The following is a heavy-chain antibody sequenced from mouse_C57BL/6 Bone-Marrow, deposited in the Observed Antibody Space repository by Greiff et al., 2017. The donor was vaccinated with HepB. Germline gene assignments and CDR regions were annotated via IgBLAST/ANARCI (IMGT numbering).Heavy chain of an antibody. Sequence: EVKLVESGGDLVKPGGSLKLSCAASGFTFSSYGMSWVRQTPDKRLEWVATISSGGSYTSYPDSVKGRFTISRDNAKNALYLQMSSLKSEDTAMYYCARRLLRYWYFDVWGTGTTVTVSS. D-gene: IGHD1-1*01. J-gene: IGHJ1*03. CDR2: ISSGGSYT. CDR1: GFTFSSYG. CDR3: ARRLLRYWYFDV. V-gene: IGHV5-6*02.